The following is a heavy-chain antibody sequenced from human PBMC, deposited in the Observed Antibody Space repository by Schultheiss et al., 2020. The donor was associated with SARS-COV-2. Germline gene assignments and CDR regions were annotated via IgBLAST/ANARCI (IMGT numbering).Heavy chain of an antibody. J-gene: IGHJ5*02. CDR2: INPNSGGT. Sequence: ASVKVSCKASGYTFTGYYIHWVRQAPGQGLEWMGWINPNSGGTNYAQKFQGRVTMTRDTSISTAYMELSRLRSDDTAVYYCARDRAAGTTGRSWFDPWGQGTLVTVSS. D-gene: IGHD1-7*01. CDR1: GYTFTGYY. CDR3: ARDRAAGTTGRSWFDP. V-gene: IGHV1-2*02.